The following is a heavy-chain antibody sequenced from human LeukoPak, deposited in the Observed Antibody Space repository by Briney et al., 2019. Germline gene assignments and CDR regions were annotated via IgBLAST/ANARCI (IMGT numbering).Heavy chain of an antibody. CDR3: AKHSKGVAVKYYYGMDV. Sequence: GGSLRLSCAATGFTFSSYAMSWVRQGPGKGLEWVTAISGSGGSTYYADSVKGRFTISRDNSKNTLYLQMNSLRAEDTAVYYCAKHSKGVAVKYYYGMDVRGQGTTVTVSS. D-gene: IGHD6-19*01. CDR1: GFTFSSYA. J-gene: IGHJ6*02. CDR2: ISGSGGST. V-gene: IGHV3-23*01.